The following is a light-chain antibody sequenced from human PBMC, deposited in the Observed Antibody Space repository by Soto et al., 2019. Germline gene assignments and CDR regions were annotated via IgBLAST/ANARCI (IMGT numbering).Light chain of an antibody. Sequence: QSVLTQPASVSGSPGQSITISCTGTSSDVGGYNYVSWYQQHPGKAPKLMIYEVSNRPSGVSNRFSGSKSGNTASLTISGLQAEDEADYYCSSYTSSSTLLVFGGGTQRTVL. CDR3: SSYTSSSTLLV. CDR1: SSDVGGYNY. CDR2: EVS. V-gene: IGLV2-14*01. J-gene: IGLJ2*01.